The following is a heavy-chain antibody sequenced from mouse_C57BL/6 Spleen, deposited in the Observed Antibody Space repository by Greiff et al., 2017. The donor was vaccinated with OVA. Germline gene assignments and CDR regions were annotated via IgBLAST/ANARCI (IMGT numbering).Heavy chain of an antibody. CDR3: ARQVTGGFDY. CDR2: ISSGGSYT. Sequence: EVHLVESGGDLVKPGGSLKLSCAASGFTFSSYGMSWVRQTPDKRLGWVATISSGGSYTYYPDSVKGRFTISRDNAKNTLYLQMSSLKSEDTAMYYCARQVTGGFDYWGQGTTLTVSS. CDR1: GFTFSSYG. D-gene: IGHD2-2*01. J-gene: IGHJ2*01. V-gene: IGHV5-6*01.